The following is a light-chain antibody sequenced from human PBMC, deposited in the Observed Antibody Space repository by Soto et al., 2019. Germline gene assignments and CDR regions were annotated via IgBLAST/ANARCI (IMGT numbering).Light chain of an antibody. Sequence: QSALTQPASVSGSPGQSITISCTGTSSNVGSYNLVSWYQQHPGKAPKLMIYEGTKRPSGVSNRFSGSRSGNTASLTISGLQAEDEADYYCCSYASSDTYVVFGGGTK. V-gene: IGLV2-23*01. CDR2: EGT. J-gene: IGLJ2*01. CDR1: SSNVGSYNL. CDR3: CSYASSDTYVV.